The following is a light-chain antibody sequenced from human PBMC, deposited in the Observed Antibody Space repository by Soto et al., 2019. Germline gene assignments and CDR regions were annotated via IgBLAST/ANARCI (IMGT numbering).Light chain of an antibody. J-gene: IGLJ1*01. CDR3: SSYTNSGV. CDR2: EVS. Sequence: QSVLTQPASVSGSPGQSITISCTGTSRDFSDHNHVPWYQHHPGKAPKLIIYEVSNRPSGVSNRFSGSKSVNTASLTISGLQAEDEADYYCSSYTNSGVFGTGTKLTVL. V-gene: IGLV2-14*01. CDR1: SRDFSDHNH.